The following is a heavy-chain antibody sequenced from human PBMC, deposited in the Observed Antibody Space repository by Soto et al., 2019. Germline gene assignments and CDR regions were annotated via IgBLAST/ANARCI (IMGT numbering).Heavy chain of an antibody. Sequence: PXVCLRLSCAASGLTLSSSYRSWVGQAPGKGLQWVSVIYSAGSTYYANSVKGRFTISRDISTNMVYLQMSSLTDEDTAVYYCARASEPEYSSAIFFDIWGQGALVTVSS. D-gene: IGHD5-18*01. CDR2: IYSAGST. CDR1: GLTLSSSY. CDR3: ARASEPEYSSAIFFDI. V-gene: IGHV3-53*01. J-gene: IGHJ4*02.